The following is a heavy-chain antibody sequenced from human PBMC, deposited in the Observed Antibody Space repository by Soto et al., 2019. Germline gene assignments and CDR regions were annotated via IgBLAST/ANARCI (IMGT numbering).Heavy chain of an antibody. J-gene: IGHJ6*02. D-gene: IGHD6-19*01. Sequence: PSETLSLTCSVSGADINTYSWTWIRQPAGKGLEWIGRIYTSASINYNPSLKGRVTLSVDTSTNQVSLRLASVTAADTAIYYCARAREAGYNFYYGMDVWGQGTTVT. CDR2: IYTSASI. CDR3: ARAREAGYNFYYGMDV. CDR1: GADINTYS. V-gene: IGHV4-4*07.